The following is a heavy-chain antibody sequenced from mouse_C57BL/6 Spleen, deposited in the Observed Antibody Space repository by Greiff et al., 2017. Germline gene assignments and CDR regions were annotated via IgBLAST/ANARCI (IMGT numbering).Heavy chain of an antibody. V-gene: IGHV1-20*01. CDR2: INPYNGDT. D-gene: IGHD1-1*01. J-gene: IGHJ2*01. Sequence: EVQLQQSGPELVKPGDSVKISCKASGYSFTGYFMNWVMQSHGKSLEWIGRINPYNGDTFYNQKFKGKATLTADKSSSTAYMELRILTSEDSSVYFCATITTVVADYWGQGTTLTVSS. CDR3: ATITTVVADY. CDR1: GYSFTGYF.